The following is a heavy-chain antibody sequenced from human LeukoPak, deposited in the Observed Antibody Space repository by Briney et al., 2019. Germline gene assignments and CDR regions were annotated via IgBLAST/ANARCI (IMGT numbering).Heavy chain of an antibody. V-gene: IGHV1-46*01. CDR2: INPSGGST. Sequence: GASVKVSCKASGYTFTSYDINWVRQATGQGLEWMGIINPSGGSTSYAQKFQGRVTMTRDTSTSTVYMELSSLRSEDTAVYYCARDTYYYDSSGYYFDYWGQGTLVTVSS. D-gene: IGHD3-22*01. CDR3: ARDTYYYDSSGYYFDY. CDR1: GYTFTSYD. J-gene: IGHJ4*02.